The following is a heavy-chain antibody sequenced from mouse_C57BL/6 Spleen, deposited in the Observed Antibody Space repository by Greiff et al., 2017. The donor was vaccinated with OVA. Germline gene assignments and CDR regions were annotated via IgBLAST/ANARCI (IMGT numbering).Heavy chain of an antibody. Sequence: EVKLMESGGGLVKPGGSLKLSCAASGFTFSDYGMHWVRQAPEKGLEWVAYISSGSSTIYYADTVKGRFTISRDNAKNTLFLQMTSLRSEDTAMYYCAKIYDGPAWFAYWGQGTLVTVSA. CDR3: AKIYDGPAWFAY. V-gene: IGHV5-17*01. D-gene: IGHD2-3*01. CDR2: ISSGSSTI. CDR1: GFTFSDYG. J-gene: IGHJ3*01.